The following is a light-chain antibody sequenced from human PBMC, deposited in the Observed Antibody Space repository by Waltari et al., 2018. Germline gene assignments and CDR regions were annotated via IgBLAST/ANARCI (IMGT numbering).Light chain of an antibody. CDR1: QSLVYSDGATY. J-gene: IGKJ4*01. Sequence: DTVMTQSPLSLPVTHGQPASISCRSSQSLVYSDGATYLNWFKHRPGQSPRGLIYKVSNRDSGVPDRLGGSGSGTDFTLTISSLQAEDVAVYYCQQYYIAPHTFGGGTKVEVK. V-gene: IGKV2-30*01. CDR2: KVS. CDR3: QQYYIAPHT.